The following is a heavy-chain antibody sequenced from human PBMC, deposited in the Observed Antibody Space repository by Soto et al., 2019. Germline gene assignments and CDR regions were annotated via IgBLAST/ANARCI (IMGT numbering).Heavy chain of an antibody. CDR1: GFTFSGYG. Sequence: PGGSLRLSCAASGFTFSGYGMHWVRQAPGKGLEWVAVISYDGSNKNYADSVKGRFTISRDNSKNTLYLQMNSLRLEDTAVYYCAKRVDCSGGSCSTPGYFFGMDVWGQGTTVTVSS. CDR3: AKRVDCSGGSCSTPGYFFGMDV. V-gene: IGHV3-30*18. J-gene: IGHJ6*02. D-gene: IGHD2-15*01. CDR2: ISYDGSNK.